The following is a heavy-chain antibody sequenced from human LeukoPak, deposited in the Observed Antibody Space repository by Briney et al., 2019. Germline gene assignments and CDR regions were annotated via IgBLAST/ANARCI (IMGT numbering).Heavy chain of an antibody. J-gene: IGHJ4*02. Sequence: SETLSLTCAVYGGSFSGYYWSWIRQPPGKGLGWIGEINHSGSTNYNPSLKSRVTISVDTSKNQFSLKLSSVTAADTAVYYCARDDHYYDSSGYYPHLDYWGQGTLVTVSS. CDR2: INHSGST. CDR1: GGSFSGYY. CDR3: ARDDHYYDSSGYYPHLDY. D-gene: IGHD3-22*01. V-gene: IGHV4-34*01.